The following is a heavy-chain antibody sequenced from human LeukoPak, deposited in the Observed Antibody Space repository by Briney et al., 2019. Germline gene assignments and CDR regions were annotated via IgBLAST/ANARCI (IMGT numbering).Heavy chain of an antibody. CDR2: INPNSGGT. J-gene: IGHJ4*02. CDR1: GYTVTRYG. Sequence: ASVKVSCMASGYTVTRYGISWVGQAAGQGGEGMGGINPNSGGTNYAQKFQGTVTMTRDTSISTAYMELSRLRSDDTAVYYCARDINAPYSGYSSGWYDYWGQGTLVTVSS. D-gene: IGHD6-19*01. V-gene: IGHV1-2*02. CDR3: ARDINAPYSGYSSGWYDY.